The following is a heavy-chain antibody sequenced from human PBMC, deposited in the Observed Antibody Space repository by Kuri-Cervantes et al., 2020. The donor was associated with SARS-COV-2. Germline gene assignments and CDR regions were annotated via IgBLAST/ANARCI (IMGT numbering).Heavy chain of an antibody. V-gene: IGHV3-30*18. CDR1: GFTFSSYG. CDR2: ISYDGSNK. CDR3: AKDLEQQLDSHYGMDV. J-gene: IGHJ6*02. Sequence: GESLKISCAASGFTFSSYGMHWVRQAPGKGLEWVAVISYDGSNKYYADSVKGRFTISRDNSKNTLYLQMNSPRAEDTAVYYCAKDLEQQLDSHYGMDVWGQGTTVTVSS. D-gene: IGHD6-13*01.